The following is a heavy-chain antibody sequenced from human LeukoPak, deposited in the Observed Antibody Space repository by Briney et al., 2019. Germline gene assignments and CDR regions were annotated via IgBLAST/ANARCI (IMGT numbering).Heavy chain of an antibody. CDR2: IYYSGST. CDR3: ARGGPGYCTNGVCYYYYGMDV. Sequence: SETLSLTCTVSGGSVSSGSYYWSWIRQPPGTGLEWIGYIYYSGSTNYNPSLKSRVTISVDTSKNQFSLKLSSVTAADTAVYYCARGGPGYCTNGVCYYYYGMDVWGQGTTVTVSS. D-gene: IGHD2-8*01. J-gene: IGHJ6*02. CDR1: GGSVSSGSYY. V-gene: IGHV4-61*01.